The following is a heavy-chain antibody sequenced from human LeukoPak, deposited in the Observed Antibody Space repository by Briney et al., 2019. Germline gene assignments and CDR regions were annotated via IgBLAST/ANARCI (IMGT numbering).Heavy chain of an antibody. CDR1: GFTFSSYK. Sequence: PGGSLRLSCAASGFTFSSYKMNWVRQAPGKGLAWVSSISSSSSYIYYADSVKGRFTISRDNAKNSLYLQMNSLRAEDTAVYYCARDNGVVPAASWGQGTLVTVSS. CDR2: ISSSSSYI. D-gene: IGHD2-2*01. V-gene: IGHV3-21*01. J-gene: IGHJ5*02. CDR3: ARDNGVVPAAS.